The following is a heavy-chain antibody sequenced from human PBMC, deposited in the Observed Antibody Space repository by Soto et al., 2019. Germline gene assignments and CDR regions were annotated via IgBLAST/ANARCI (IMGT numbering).Heavy chain of an antibody. CDR2: IYHSGVT. CDR1: GGSISGSTYS. V-gene: IGHV4-30-2*01. J-gene: IGHJ5*02. Sequence: QLQLQESGSGLVKPSQTLSLTCGISGGSISGSTYSWNWIRQPPGKGLEWIGHIYHSGVTNYNPSLKSRVTISVARSKNEFSLKLSSVTAADTAVYYCARGSNRNGYYEGFDNWGQGTLATVSS. CDR3: ARGSNRNGYYEGFDN. D-gene: IGHD3-22*01.